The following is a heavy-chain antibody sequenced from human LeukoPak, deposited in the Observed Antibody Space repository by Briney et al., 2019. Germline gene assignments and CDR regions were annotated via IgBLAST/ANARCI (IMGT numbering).Heavy chain of an antibody. J-gene: IGHJ4*02. CDR1: GYSFTNYW. D-gene: IGHD2-8*01. CDR2: MYSGDSDT. V-gene: IGHV5-51*01. Sequence: GESLKISCKGSGYSFTNYWIGWVRQMPGKGLEWMGIMYSGDSDTRYSPSFQGQVTMSADKSITTAYLQWSSLKASDTAMYYCASLARRVYVEYYFDYWGQGTLVTVSS. CDR3: ASLARRVYVEYYFDY.